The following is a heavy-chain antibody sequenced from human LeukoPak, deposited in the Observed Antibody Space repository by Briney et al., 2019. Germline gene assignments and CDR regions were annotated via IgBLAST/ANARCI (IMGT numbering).Heavy chain of an antibody. CDR2: ISSSSSYI. CDR1: GFTFSSYS. CDR3: ARDGKPLDV. J-gene: IGHJ6*02. V-gene: IGHV3-21*01. Sequence: PGGSLRLSCAASGFTFSSYSMSWVRQAPGKGLEWVSSISSSSSYIYYADSLKGRFTISRDNAKNSVYLQMNSLRAEDTAVYYCARDGKPLDVWGQGTTVTVSS. D-gene: IGHD1-26*01.